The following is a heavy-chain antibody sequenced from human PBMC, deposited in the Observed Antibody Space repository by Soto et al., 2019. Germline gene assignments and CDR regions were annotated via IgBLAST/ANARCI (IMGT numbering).Heavy chain of an antibody. Sequence: EVQLVESGGGLVQPGRSLRLSCAASGFNVQDYAMHWVRQIPGKGLEWVSGIYWNSNRIDYADSVKGRFTISRDNAKISLYLQMNRLRAEDTALYYCANDITPGELDSWGQGTLVTVSS. CDR3: ANDITPGELDS. CDR1: GFNVQDYA. D-gene: IGHD3-10*01. V-gene: IGHV3-9*01. CDR2: IYWNSNRI. J-gene: IGHJ4*02.